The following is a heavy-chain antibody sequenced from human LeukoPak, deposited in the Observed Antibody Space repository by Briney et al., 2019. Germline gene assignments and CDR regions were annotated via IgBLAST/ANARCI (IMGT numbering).Heavy chain of an antibody. CDR1: GGSISSYY. CDR3: ARLQSAIDSYYYYGMDV. J-gene: IGHJ6*02. CDR2: IYYSGST. V-gene: IGHV4-59*08. Sequence: SETLSLTCTVSGGSISSYYWSWIRQPPGKGLEWLGYIYYSGSTNYNPSLKSRVTISVDTSKNQFSLKLSSVTAADTAVYYCARLQSAIDSYYYYGMDVWGQGTTVTVSS. D-gene: IGHD2-21*01.